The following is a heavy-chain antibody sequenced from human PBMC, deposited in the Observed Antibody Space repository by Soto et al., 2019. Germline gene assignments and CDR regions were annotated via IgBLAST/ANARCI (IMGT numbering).Heavy chain of an antibody. D-gene: IGHD6-13*01. CDR3: ASDWAAAGPFDY. CDR2: ISAYNGNT. V-gene: IGHV1-18*01. CDR1: GYTFTSYG. J-gene: IGHJ4*02. Sequence: ASVKVSCKASGYTFTSYGISWVRQAPGQGLEWMGWISAYNGNTNYAQKLQGRVTMTTDTSTSTAYMELRSLRSDDTAVYYCASDWAAAGPFDYWGQGTLVTGSS.